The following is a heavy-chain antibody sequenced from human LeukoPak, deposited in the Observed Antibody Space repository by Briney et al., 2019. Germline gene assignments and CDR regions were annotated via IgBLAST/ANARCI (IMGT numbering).Heavy chain of an antibody. Sequence: SETLSLTCAVYGGSFSGYYWSWIRQPPGKGLEWIGEINHSGSTNYNPSLKSRVTISVDTSKNQFSLRLSSLTAADTAVYYCARDSAYYYDSSGYHGGFDYWGQGTLVTVSS. D-gene: IGHD3-22*01. CDR1: GGSFSGYY. CDR3: ARDSAYYYDSSGYHGGFDY. CDR2: INHSGST. J-gene: IGHJ4*02. V-gene: IGHV4-34*01.